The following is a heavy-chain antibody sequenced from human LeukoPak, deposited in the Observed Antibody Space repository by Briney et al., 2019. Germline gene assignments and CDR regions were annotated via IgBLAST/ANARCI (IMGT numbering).Heavy chain of an antibody. Sequence: PGGSLRLSCVAAEFTFSSYWMHWVRQAPGKGLVWVSRIDSGGSRKKYADSVKDRFTISRDNAENTLYLQLNSLRADDTAVYYCVRDRTAAAGEFDYWGQGTLVTVSS. CDR1: EFTFSSYW. CDR2: IDSGGSRK. D-gene: IGHD6-13*01. CDR3: VRDRTAAAGEFDY. V-gene: IGHV3-74*03. J-gene: IGHJ4*02.